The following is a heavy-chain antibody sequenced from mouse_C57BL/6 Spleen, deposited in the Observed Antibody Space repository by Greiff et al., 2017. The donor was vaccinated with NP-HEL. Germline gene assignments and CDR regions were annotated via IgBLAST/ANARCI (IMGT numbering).Heavy chain of an antibody. D-gene: IGHD2-3*01. V-gene: IGHV5-4*01. Sequence: EVQLVESGGGLVKPGGSLKLSCAASGFTFSSYAMSWVRQTPEKRLEWVATISDGGSYTYYPDNVKGRFTISRDNSKNNLYLQMSHLKSEDTALYYCAIDLGGYDFAYLGQGTLFTVSA. CDR3: AIDLGGYDFAY. J-gene: IGHJ3*01. CDR2: ISDGGSYT. CDR1: GFTFSSYA.